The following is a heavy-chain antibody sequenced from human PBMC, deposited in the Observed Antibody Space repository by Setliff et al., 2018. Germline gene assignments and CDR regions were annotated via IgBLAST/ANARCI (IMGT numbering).Heavy chain of an antibody. D-gene: IGHD6-13*01. Sequence: SETLSLTCTVSGGSISSGGYYWSWIRQPPGKGLEWIGNINHSGSTNYNPSLKSRVTISVDTSKNQFSLKLSSVTAADTAVYYCARVAAYSSSWYNYYYGMDVWGQGTTVTVSS. CDR1: GGSISSGGYY. V-gene: IGHV4-39*07. CDR2: INHSGST. CDR3: ARVAAYSSSWYNYYYGMDV. J-gene: IGHJ6*02.